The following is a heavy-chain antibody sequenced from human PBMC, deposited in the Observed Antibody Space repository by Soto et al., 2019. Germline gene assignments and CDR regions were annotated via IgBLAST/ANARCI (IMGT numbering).Heavy chain of an antibody. V-gene: IGHV4-59*01. CDR2: IYYSGST. CDR1: GGSISSYY. Sequence: SETLSLTCTVSGGSISSYYWSWIRQPPGKGLEWIGYIYYSGSTNYNPSLKSRVTISVDTSKNQFSLKLSSVTAADTAVYYCARAGCYSCDWFDPWGQGTLVTVSS. CDR3: ARAGCYSCDWFDP. J-gene: IGHJ5*02. D-gene: IGHD2-15*01.